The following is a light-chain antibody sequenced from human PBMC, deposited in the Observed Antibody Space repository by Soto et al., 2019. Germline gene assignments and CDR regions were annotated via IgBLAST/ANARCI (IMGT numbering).Light chain of an antibody. V-gene: IGLV1-40*01. CDR3: QSYDSSLSHYV. CDR1: SSNIGAGYD. Sequence: QLVLTQPPSVSGAPGQRVTISCTGSSSNIGAGYDVHWYQQLPGTAPKLLISGNSNRPSGVPDRFSGSKSGTSASLAITGLQAEDEADYYCQSYDSSLSHYVFGTGTKLTVL. J-gene: IGLJ1*01. CDR2: GNS.